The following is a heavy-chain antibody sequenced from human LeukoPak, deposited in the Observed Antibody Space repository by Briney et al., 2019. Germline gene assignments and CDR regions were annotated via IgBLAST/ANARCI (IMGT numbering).Heavy chain of an antibody. D-gene: IGHD6-19*01. CDR2: MRSSDNTI. V-gene: IGHV3-48*01. CDR1: GFTFSSYS. CDR3: VRDHQWAFDI. Sequence: PGGSLRLSFPASGFTFSSYSMNWVRQAPGKGLEWVSYMRSSDNTIYYADSVKGRFTISRDSAKNSLYLQMNSLRAEDTAVYYCVRDHQWAFDIWGQGTMVTVSS. J-gene: IGHJ3*02.